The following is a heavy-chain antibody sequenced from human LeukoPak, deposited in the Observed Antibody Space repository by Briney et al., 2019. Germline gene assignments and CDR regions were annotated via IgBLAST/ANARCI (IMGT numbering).Heavy chain of an antibody. D-gene: IGHD5-12*01. CDR1: GFTFSSYA. V-gene: IGHV3-30-3*01. CDR3: AREMEATGYYFDY. CDR2: ISYDGSNK. Sequence: GGSLRLSCAASGFTFSSYAMHWVRQAPGKGLEWVAVISYDGSNKYYADSVKGRFTISRDNSKKTLYLQMNSLRAEDTAVYYCAREMEATGYYFDYWGQGTLVTVSS. J-gene: IGHJ4*02.